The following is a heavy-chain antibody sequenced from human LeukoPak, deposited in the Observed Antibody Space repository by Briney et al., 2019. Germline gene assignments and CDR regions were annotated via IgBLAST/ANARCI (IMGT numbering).Heavy chain of an antibody. V-gene: IGHV3-20*04. CDR2: NNWNGGSR. J-gene: IGHJ5*02. D-gene: IGHD6-13*01. CDR3: ARIRGVGSRWYLNWFDA. CDR1: GFTFDDYG. Sequence: GGSLRLSCAASGFTFDDYGMSWIRQAPGKGLEWVAGNNWNGGSRVYADSVKGRFTISRDNAKNSLYLQMNSLRAEDTALYYCARIRGVGSRWYLNWFDAWGQGTLVTVSS.